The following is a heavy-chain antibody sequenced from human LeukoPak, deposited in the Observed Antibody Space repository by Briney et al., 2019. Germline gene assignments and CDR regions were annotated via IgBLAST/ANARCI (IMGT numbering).Heavy chain of an antibody. V-gene: IGHV1-18*01. CDR2: ISAYNGNT. CDR1: GYTFTSYG. J-gene: IGHJ4*02. CDR3: ARGGTYDSSGYYPFDY. Sequence: GASVKVSCKASGYTFTSYGIIWVRQAPGQGLEWMGWISAYNGNTNYAQKLQGRVTMTTDTSTSTAYMELRSLRSDDTAVYYCARGGTYDSSGYYPFDYWGQGTLVTVSS. D-gene: IGHD3-22*01.